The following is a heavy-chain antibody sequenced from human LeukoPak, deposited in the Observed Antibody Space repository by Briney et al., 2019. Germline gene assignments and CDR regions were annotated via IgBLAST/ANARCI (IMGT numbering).Heavy chain of an antibody. D-gene: IGHD1-26*01. J-gene: IGHJ1*01. CDR1: GFTFSSYA. CDR3: ASPYPGTYSLPEYLHH. V-gene: IGHV3-23*01. CDR2: ISASGAST. Sequence: PGGSLTLSCTPSGFTFSSYALSWVRQAPGKGLEWVSGISASGASTYYADSVKGRFTISRDKPKNTLYLQINNLRAEDTAVYYCASPYPGTYSLPEYLHHWGEGTLVTVSS.